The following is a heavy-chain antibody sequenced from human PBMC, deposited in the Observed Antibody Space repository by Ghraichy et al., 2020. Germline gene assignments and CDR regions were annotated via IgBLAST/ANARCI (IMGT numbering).Heavy chain of an antibody. V-gene: IGHV3-23*01. D-gene: IGHD2-2*01. CDR3: AKGGSTSPGFAP. J-gene: IGHJ5*02. CDR2: ISGSGGST. CDR1: GFTFSNYA. Sequence: GGSLRLSCAASGFTFSNYAMSWVRQAPGKGLEWVSAISGSGGSTYYADSVKGRFTVSRDNSKNTLYLQMNSLRADDTAVYYCAKGGSTSPGFAPWGQGTLVTVSS.